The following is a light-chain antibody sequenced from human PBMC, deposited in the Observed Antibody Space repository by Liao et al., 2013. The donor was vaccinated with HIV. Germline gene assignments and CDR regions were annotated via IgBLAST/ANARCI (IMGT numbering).Light chain of an antibody. CDR2: KDS. J-gene: IGLJ1*01. Sequence: SYELTQPPSVSVSPGQTARITCSGDALPKQYAYWYQQKPGQAPVLVIYKDSERPSGIPERFSGSSSGTTVTLTISGVQAEDEADYYCQSADSSGTYVFGTGTKVTRP. CDR1: ALPKQY. V-gene: IGLV3-25*03. CDR3: QSADSSGTYV.